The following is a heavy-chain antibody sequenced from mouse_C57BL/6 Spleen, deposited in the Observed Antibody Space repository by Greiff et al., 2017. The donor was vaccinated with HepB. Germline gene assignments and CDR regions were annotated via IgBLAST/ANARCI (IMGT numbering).Heavy chain of an antibody. J-gene: IGHJ2*01. CDR2: INPNNGGT. Sequence: DVKLQESGPELVKPGASVKIPCKASGYTFTDYNMDWVKQSHGKSLEWIGDINPNNGGTIYNQKFKGKATLTVDKSSSTAYMELRSLTSEDTAVYYCARPYYGSSYHYFDYWGQGTTLTVSS. D-gene: IGHD1-1*01. CDR1: GYTFTDYN. V-gene: IGHV1-18*01. CDR3: ARPYYGSSYHYFDY.